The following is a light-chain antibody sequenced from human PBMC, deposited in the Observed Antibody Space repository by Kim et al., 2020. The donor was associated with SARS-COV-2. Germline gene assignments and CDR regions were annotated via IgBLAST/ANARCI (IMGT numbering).Light chain of an antibody. CDR3: QVWDSSSDHPVV. J-gene: IGLJ2*01. CDR1: TMGSKI. Sequence: PGSRARSSIGGNTMGSKILTSHHQTPGQPPVLFIYYDSDPPSGIPERFSGSNSGNPATLTISRVEAGDEADYYCQVWDSSSDHPVVFGGGTQLTVL. V-gene: IGLV3-21*04. CDR2: YDS.